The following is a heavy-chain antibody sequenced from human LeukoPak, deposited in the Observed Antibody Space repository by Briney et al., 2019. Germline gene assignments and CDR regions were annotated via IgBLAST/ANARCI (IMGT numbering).Heavy chain of an antibody. V-gene: IGHV4-30-4*01. D-gene: IGHD2-21*02. CDR3: ATGGGDPSYFDY. J-gene: IGHJ4*02. Sequence: PSETLSLTCTVSGGSISSGDYYWSWIRQPPGKGLEWIGYIYYSGSTYYNPSLKSRVTISVDTSKNQFSLKLSSVTAADTAVYYCATGGGDPSYFDYWGQGTLVTVSS. CDR1: GGSISSGDYY. CDR2: IYYSGST.